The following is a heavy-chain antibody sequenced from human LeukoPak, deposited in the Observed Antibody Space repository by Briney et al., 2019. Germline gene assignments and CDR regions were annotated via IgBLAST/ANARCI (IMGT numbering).Heavy chain of an antibody. CDR3: TTDLDY. CDR2: IKSKSDGGTI. CDR1: RFIFRDVW. V-gene: IGHV3-15*01. Sequence: GGSLRLSRAGSRFIFRDVWMSWVRQAPGKGVEWVGRIKSKSDGGTIDYAARVKGRVTMSRDDSKKTFSLEMNNLKTEDTGVYYCTTDLDYWGQGTLVTVSS. J-gene: IGHJ4*02.